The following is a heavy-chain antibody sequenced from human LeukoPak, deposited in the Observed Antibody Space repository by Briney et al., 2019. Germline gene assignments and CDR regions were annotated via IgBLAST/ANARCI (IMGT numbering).Heavy chain of an antibody. CDR1: GFTFTSYS. D-gene: IGHD6-13*01. CDR2: VSSSSSYI. CDR3: ARGFVAASGRYYFDS. J-gene: IGHJ4*02. V-gene: IGHV3-21*01. Sequence: GGSLRPSCVGSGFTFTSYSMNWVRQAPGKGLEWVSCVSSSSSYIYYADSVKGRFTISRDNAKNSLYLQMNSLRAEDTAVYYCARGFVAASGRYYFDSWGQGTLFTVSS.